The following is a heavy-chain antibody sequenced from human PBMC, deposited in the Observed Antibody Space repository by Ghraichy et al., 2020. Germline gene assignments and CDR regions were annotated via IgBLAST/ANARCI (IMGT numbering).Heavy chain of an antibody. CDR3: ARGDYYDSSGYYYHPGEDAFDI. J-gene: IGHJ3*02. CDR1: GGTFSSYA. CDR2: IIPIFGTA. D-gene: IGHD3-22*01. Sequence: SVKVSCKASGGTFSSYAISWVRHAPGQGLEWMGGIIPIFGTANYAQKFQGRVTITADESTSTAYMELSSLRSEDTAVYYCARGDYYDSSGYYYHPGEDAFDIWGQGTMVTVSS. V-gene: IGHV1-69*13.